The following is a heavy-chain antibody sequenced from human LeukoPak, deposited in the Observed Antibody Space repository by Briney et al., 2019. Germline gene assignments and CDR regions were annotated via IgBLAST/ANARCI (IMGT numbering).Heavy chain of an antibody. CDR1: GYTFTAYY. CDR3: ARDRRYNDYDYCFDS. D-gene: IGHD5-12*01. V-gene: IGHV1-46*01. J-gene: IGHJ4*02. CDR2: INPSAGST. Sequence: GASVKVSCKASGYTFTAYYMHWVRQAPGHGLEWMGMINPSAGSTTYAQKFQGRVAMTRDTSTSTVYMELSSLRSEDTAVYYCARDRRYNDYDYCFDSWGQGTLVTVSS.